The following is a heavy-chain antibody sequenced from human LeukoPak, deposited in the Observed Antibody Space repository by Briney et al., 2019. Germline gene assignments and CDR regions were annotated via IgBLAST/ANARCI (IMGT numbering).Heavy chain of an antibody. J-gene: IGHJ4*02. Sequence: ASVKVSCKASGYTFTSYDINWVRQATGQGLEWMGWMNPNSGNTGYAQKFQGRVTMTRNTSISTAYMELSSLRSEDTAVYYCARDPGGGVGATTGYFFDYWGLGTLVTVSS. CDR2: MNPNSGNT. CDR1: GYTFTSYD. CDR3: ARDPGGGVGATTGYFFDY. D-gene: IGHD1-26*01. V-gene: IGHV1-8*01.